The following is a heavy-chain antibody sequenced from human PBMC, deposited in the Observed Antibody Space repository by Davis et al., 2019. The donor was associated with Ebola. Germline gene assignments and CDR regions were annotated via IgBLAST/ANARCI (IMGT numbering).Heavy chain of an antibody. V-gene: IGHV1-8*03. Sequence: ASVKVSCKASGYTFTSYDINWVRQATGQGLEWMGWMNPNSGNPGYAQKFQGRVTITRNTSISTAYMELSSLRSEDTAVYYCARGKDIVVVPAYYYYYMDVWGKGTTVTVSS. J-gene: IGHJ6*03. D-gene: IGHD2-2*01. CDR3: ARGKDIVVVPAYYYYYMDV. CDR1: GYTFTSYD. CDR2: MNPNSGNP.